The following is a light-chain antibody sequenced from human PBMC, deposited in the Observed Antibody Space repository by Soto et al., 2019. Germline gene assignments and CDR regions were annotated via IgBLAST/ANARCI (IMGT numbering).Light chain of an antibody. V-gene: IGLV2-14*01. CDR3: TSYTTPSSWV. J-gene: IGLJ3*02. Sequence: QSALTQPASVSGSPGQSITISCTGTSSDVGGYNYVSWYQQHPGKAPKLIIYEATNRPSGVSNRFSGSKAGNTASLTISGLPAEDEADYYRTSYTTPSSWVFGGGTKVTVL. CDR1: SSDVGGYNY. CDR2: EAT.